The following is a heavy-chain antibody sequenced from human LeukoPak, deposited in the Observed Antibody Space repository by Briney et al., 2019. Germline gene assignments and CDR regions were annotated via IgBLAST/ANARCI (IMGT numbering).Heavy chain of an antibody. V-gene: IGHV4-39*01. Sequence: SETLSLTCAVSGGSISSDSYYWGWIRQPPGKGLEWIGSIYSGGTTYYNPSLKSRVTISVDTSNNQFSLKLTSVTAADAAAYYCARHSRNCSGGYCYLYYWGQGTLVTVSS. CDR1: GGSISSDSYY. CDR3: ARHSRNCSGGYCYLYY. D-gene: IGHD2-15*01. J-gene: IGHJ4*02. CDR2: IYSGGTT.